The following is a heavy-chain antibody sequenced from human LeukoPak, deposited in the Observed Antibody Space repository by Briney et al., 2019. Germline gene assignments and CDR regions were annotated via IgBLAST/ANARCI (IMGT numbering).Heavy chain of an antibody. Sequence: GGSLRLSSAASGFTVSRNYMSWVRHAPGKGLERVSVIYIDGNTYYADSVRGRFTISRDNSKNTVYLKMNSLRAEDTAVYYCARGDGYNFFDSWGQGTLVTVSS. CDR3: ARGDGYNFFDS. CDR2: IYIDGNT. V-gene: IGHV3-66*01. D-gene: IGHD5-24*01. J-gene: IGHJ4*02. CDR1: GFTVSRNY.